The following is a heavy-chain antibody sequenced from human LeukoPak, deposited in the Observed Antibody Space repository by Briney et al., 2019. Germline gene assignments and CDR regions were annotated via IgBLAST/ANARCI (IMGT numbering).Heavy chain of an antibody. V-gene: IGHV3-7*01. CDR2: IKQDGSQK. D-gene: IGHD6-6*01. CDR1: GFTFIRDW. Sequence: GGSLRLSCAASGFTFIRDWMSWVRPAPGKRLEWVANIKQDGSQKSYVDSVKGRFTISRDNANNLLYLQMNSLRAEDTAVYYCARESFAARWDWGQGTLVTVSS. J-gene: IGHJ4*02. CDR3: ARESFAARWD.